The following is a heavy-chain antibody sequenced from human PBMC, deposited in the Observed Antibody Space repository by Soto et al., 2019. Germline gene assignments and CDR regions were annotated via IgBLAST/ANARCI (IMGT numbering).Heavy chain of an antibody. CDR3: AKVLGERATIRPDY. CDR1: GFTFSSFG. D-gene: IGHD4-17*01. J-gene: IGHJ2*01. CDR2: ISYDGIDK. Sequence: QVQLVESGGGVVQPGRSLRLSCAASGFTFSSFGIHWVRQAPGKGLEWVAVISYDGIDKNYADSVKGRFTISRENSKNWLYLQMTRLRAEETPVYYWAKVLGERATIRPDYGGRGILVTVPS. V-gene: IGHV3-30*18.